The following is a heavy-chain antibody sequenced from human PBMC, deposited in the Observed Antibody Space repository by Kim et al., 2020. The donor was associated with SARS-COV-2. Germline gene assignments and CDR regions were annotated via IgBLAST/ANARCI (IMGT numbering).Heavy chain of an antibody. CDR1: GFTFSSYG. D-gene: IGHD1-26*01. Sequence: GGSLRLSCAASGFTFSSYGMHWVRQAPGKGLEWVAVISYDGSNKYYADSVKGRFTISRDNSKNTLYLQMNSLRAEDTAVYYCAKDPWELLHEVHYFDYWGQGTLVTVSS. CDR2: ISYDGSNK. CDR3: AKDPWELLHEVHYFDY. V-gene: IGHV3-30*18. J-gene: IGHJ4*02.